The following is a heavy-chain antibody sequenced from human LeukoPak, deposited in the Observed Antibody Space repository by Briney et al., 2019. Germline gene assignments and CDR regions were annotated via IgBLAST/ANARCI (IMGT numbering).Heavy chain of an antibody. CDR2: INHSGST. D-gene: IGHD2-2*01. J-gene: IGHJ4*02. Sequence: SETLSLTCAVYGGSFSGYYWSWIRQPPGKGLEWIGEINHSGSTNYNPSLKSRVTISVDTSKNQFSLKLSSVTAADTAVYYCARDSLGSRADYWGPGTLVTVSS. CDR3: ARDSLGSRADY. CDR1: GGSFSGYY. V-gene: IGHV4-34*01.